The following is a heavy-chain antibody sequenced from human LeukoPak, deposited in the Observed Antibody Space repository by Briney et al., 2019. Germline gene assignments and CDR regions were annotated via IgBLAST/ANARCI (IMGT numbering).Heavy chain of an antibody. CDR3: ARVEIAVADPYYYYYYYMDV. CDR1: GGSISSSNW. CDR2: IYHSGST. V-gene: IGHV4-4*02. D-gene: IGHD6-19*01. Sequence: SGTLSLTCAVSGGSISSSNWWSWVRQPPGEGLEWIGEIYHSGSTNYNPSLKSRVTISVDKSKNQFSLKLSSVTAADTAVYYCARVEIAVADPYYYYYYYMDVWGKGTTVTISS. J-gene: IGHJ6*03.